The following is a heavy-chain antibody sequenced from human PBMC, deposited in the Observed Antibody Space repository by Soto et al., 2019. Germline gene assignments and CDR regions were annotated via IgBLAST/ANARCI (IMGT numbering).Heavy chain of an antibody. Sequence: PGGSLRLSCAASGFTFSDYYFTWIRQAPGKGLEWVSYISFSGSTIYYADSVKGRFTISRDNAKNSLYLQMNSLRAEDTAVYYCARFRAAAAARNAFDIWGQGTMVTVSS. CDR1: GFTFSDYY. CDR2: ISFSGSTI. D-gene: IGHD6-25*01. J-gene: IGHJ3*02. CDR3: ARFRAAAAARNAFDI. V-gene: IGHV3-11*04.